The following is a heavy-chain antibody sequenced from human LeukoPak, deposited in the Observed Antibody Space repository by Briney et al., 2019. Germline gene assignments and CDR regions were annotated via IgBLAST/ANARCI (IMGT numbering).Heavy chain of an antibody. CDR3: ARALPPYCSGGSCYSVLQPPYYYMDV. D-gene: IGHD2-15*01. J-gene: IGHJ6*03. V-gene: IGHV1-69*01. Sequence: SVKVSCKASGGTFSSYAISWVRQAPGQGLEWMGGIIPIFGTANYAQKFQGRVTITADESTSTAYMELSSLRSEDTAVYYCARALPPYCSGGSCYSVLQPPYYYMDVWGKGTTVTVSS. CDR1: GGTFSSYA. CDR2: IIPIFGTA.